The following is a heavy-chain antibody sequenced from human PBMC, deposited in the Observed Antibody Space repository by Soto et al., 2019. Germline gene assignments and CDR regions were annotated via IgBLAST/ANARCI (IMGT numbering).Heavy chain of an antibody. D-gene: IGHD5-12*01. J-gene: IGHJ5*02. CDR1: GGSISSSSYY. V-gene: IGHV4-39*01. CDR2: IYYSGST. Sequence: QLQLQESGPGLVKPSETLSLTCTVSGGSISSSSYYWGWIRQPPGKGLEWIGSIYYSGSTYYNPSLKSRVTISVDTSKNQFSLKLSSVTAADTAVYYCARLSHSGYDFGWFDPWGQGTLVTVSS. CDR3: ARLSHSGYDFGWFDP.